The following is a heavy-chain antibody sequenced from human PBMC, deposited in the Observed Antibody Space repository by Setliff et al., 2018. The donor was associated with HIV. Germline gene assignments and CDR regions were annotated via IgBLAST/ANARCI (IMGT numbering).Heavy chain of an antibody. D-gene: IGHD6-13*01. CDR3: ARRDGRSMNAFQI. J-gene: IGHJ3*01. CDR2: IYPGDSDT. V-gene: IGHV5-51*01. CDR1: GYSFTSYW. Sequence: PGESLKISCKGSGYSFTSYWIGWVRQMPGKGLEWMGIIYPGDSDTRYSPSFQGQVTISADKSISTAYLQWNSLKASDTAIYYCARRDGRSMNAFQIWGPGTKVTVSS.